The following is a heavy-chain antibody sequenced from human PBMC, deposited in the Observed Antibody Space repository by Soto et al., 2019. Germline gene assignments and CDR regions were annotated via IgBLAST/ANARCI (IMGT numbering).Heavy chain of an antibody. CDR2: IWYDGSNK. J-gene: IGHJ6*02. CDR1: GFTFSSYG. D-gene: IGHD6-13*01. Sequence: GVSLRLSCAASGFTFSSYGMHWVRQAQGKGLERVAVIWYDGSNKYYADSVKGRFTISRDNSKNTLYLQMNSLRAEDTAVYYCARDYSSWYYYYYYGMDVWGQGTTVIVSS. V-gene: IGHV3-33*01. CDR3: ARDYSSWYYYYYYGMDV.